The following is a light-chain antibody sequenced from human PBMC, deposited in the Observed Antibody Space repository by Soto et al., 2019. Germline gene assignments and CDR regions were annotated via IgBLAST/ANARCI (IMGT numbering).Light chain of an antibody. J-gene: IGLJ2*01. V-gene: IGLV2-14*01. CDR1: SNDVGANNY. CDR3: TSYTSTSTLV. CDR2: GAR. Sequence: QSALTQPASVSGSPGQSITISCTGTSNDVGANNYVSWYQHHPGKAPKILIYGARNRPSGVSNRFSGSKSGNTASLTISGLQAEDEADYYCTSYTSTSTLVFGGGTKLTVL.